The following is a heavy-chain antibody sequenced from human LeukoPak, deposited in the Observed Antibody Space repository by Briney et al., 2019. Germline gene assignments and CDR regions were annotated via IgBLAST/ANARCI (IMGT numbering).Heavy chain of an antibody. Sequence: SVKVSCKASGGTFSSYAISWVRQAPGQGLEWMGGIIPIFGTANYAQKFQGRVTITADESTSTAYMELSSLRSEDTAVYYCARDRLAAAGTGYYYGMDVWGQGTTVTVSS. CDR3: ARDRLAAAGTGYYYGMDV. D-gene: IGHD6-13*01. CDR1: GGTFSSYA. V-gene: IGHV1-69*13. CDR2: IIPIFGTA. J-gene: IGHJ6*02.